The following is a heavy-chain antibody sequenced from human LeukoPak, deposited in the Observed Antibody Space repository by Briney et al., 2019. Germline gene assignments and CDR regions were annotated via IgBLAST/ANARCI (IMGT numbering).Heavy chain of an antibody. CDR1: DGSITTYD. CDR3: ATGYGDFRVEGRYFYS. Sequence: SETLSLTCTVSDGSITTYDWSWVRQPPGKGREFIGHVHYSGTTNYNPSLRSRVTISIDTSTKHFFLKLKSVTAADTAVYYCATGYGDFRVEGRYFYSWGQGTLVTVSS. V-gene: IGHV4-59*01. CDR2: VHYSGTT. J-gene: IGHJ4*02. D-gene: IGHD4-17*01.